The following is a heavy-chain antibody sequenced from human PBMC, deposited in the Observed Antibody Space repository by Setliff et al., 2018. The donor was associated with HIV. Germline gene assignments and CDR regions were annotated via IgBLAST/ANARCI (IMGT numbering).Heavy chain of an antibody. D-gene: IGHD2-2*01. Sequence: SETLSLTCSVSGVSVNDSLSFCSWVRQSPGRGLEWIANMNIGGTAYNNLSLQDRLTISIDTSRSLFSLKLSSVTAADTAVYYCARLQFYCSSTSCYGAYYFDYWGQGTLVTVSS. V-gene: IGHV4-39*01. CDR1: GVSVNDSLSF. J-gene: IGHJ4*02. CDR2: MNIGGTA. CDR3: ARLQFYCSSTSCYGAYYFDY.